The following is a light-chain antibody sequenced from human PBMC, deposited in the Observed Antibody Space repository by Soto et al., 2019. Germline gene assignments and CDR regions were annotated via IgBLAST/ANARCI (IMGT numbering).Light chain of an antibody. J-gene: IGLJ2*01. Sequence: QSALTQPASASGSPGQSITIPCTGTSSDVGGYNYVSWYQQHPGKPPKLMIYEVSNRPSGVSNRFSGSKSGNTASLTISGLQAEDEADYYCSSYTSRTTLVVFGGGTKRTVL. CDR1: SSDVGGYNY. V-gene: IGLV2-14*01. CDR3: SSYTSRTTLVV. CDR2: EVS.